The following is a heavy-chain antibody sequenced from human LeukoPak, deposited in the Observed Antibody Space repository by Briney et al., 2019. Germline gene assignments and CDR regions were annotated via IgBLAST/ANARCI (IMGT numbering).Heavy chain of an antibody. CDR3: ARDILGLSIAVADKGGFDP. Sequence: SDTLSLTCTVSSGSISTSNYYWGWVRQPPGKALESIGNIFYSGSTYYSPSLKSRVTISLDTSRNQFSLKLSSVTVADTAVYYCARDILGLSIAVADKGGFDPWGQGTLVTVSS. V-gene: IGHV4-39*07. CDR1: SGSISTSNYY. D-gene: IGHD6-19*01. CDR2: IFYSGST. J-gene: IGHJ5*02.